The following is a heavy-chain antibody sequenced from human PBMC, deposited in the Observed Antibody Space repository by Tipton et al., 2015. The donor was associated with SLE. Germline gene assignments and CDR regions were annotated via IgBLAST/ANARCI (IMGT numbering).Heavy chain of an antibody. CDR1: GGSISSSGHY. Sequence: TLSLTCTVSGGSISSSGHYWGWIRQPPGKGLEWIGSIHYSGTTYYNPSLNSRFTISVDTSKNQFSLKVTSVTATDTAVYYCARDWVVGATLDRFDPWGQGTLVTVSS. J-gene: IGHJ5*02. CDR2: IHYSGTT. CDR3: ARDWVVGATLDRFDP. D-gene: IGHD1-26*01. V-gene: IGHV4-39*02.